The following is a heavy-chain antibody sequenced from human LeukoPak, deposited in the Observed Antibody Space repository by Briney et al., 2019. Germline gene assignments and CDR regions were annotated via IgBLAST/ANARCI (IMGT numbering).Heavy chain of an antibody. J-gene: IGHJ1*01. D-gene: IGHD2-15*01. CDR3: AREDYCSGGSCYSGYFQH. CDR1: GGSISSYY. V-gene: IGHV4-59*01. CDR2: IYYSGTT. Sequence: SETLSLTCSVSGGSISSYYWSWIRQPPGKGLEWIGYIYYSGTTNYNPSLKSRVTISVDTSKNQFSLKLSSVTAADTAVYYCAREDYCSGGSCYSGYFQHWGQGTLVTVSS.